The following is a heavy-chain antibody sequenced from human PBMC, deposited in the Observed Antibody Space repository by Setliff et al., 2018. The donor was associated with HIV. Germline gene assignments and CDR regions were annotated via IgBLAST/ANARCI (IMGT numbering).Heavy chain of an antibody. CDR3: ASTATTWGRHSWFDP. Sequence: KPSETLSLTCIVSGGAISSRAYFWGWIRQPPGKGLEWIGSISSSGSFYYNPSLRSRVTISVDTSNNHFSLNLTSVTAADTALYYCASTATTWGRHSWFDPWGQGTLVTVSS. J-gene: IGHJ5*02. CDR1: GGAISSRAYF. D-gene: IGHD4-4*01. CDR2: ISSSGSF. V-gene: IGHV4-39*02.